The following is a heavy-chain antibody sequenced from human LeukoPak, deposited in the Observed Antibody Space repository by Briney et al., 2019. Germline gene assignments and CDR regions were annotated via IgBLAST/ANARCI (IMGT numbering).Heavy chain of an antibody. CDR2: ISYNANP. Sequence: PSETLCLTCAVSGGSTSISYWSGVRQSPGRGLEWVWYISYNANPNYNPSLKSRVTMSVDTSKDQLSLKLSSVTTADTAVYYCARHLERGTYPFDSWGQGTLVTVSS. CDR3: ARHLERGTYPFDS. J-gene: IGHJ4*02. CDR1: GGSTSISY. D-gene: IGHD3-16*01. V-gene: IGHV4-59*08.